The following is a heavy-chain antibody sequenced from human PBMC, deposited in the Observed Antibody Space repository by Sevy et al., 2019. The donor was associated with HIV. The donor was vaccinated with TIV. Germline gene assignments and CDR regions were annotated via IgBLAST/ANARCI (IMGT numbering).Heavy chain of an antibody. CDR2: IKQDGSEK. V-gene: IGHV3-7*01. Sequence: GGSLRLSCAASGFTFSSYWMSWVRQAPGKGLEWVANIKQDGSEKYYVDSVKGRFTISRDNAKNSLYLQMNSLGAEDTAVYYCARDGVIAAAVPLAPPTYYYYYGMDVWGQGTTVTVSS. CDR3: ARDGVIAAAVPLAPPTYYYYYGMDV. D-gene: IGHD6-13*01. J-gene: IGHJ6*02. CDR1: GFTFSSYW.